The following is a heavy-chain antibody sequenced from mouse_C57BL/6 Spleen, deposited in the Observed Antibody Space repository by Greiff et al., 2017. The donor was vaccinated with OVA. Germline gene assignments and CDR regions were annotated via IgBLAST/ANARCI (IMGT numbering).Heavy chain of an antibody. V-gene: IGHV1-15*01. D-gene: IGHD1-1*01. Sequence: VKLMESGAELVRPGASVTLSCKASGYTFTDYEMHWVKQTPVHGLEWIGAIDPETGGTAYNQKFKGKAILTADKSSSAAYMELRSLTSEDSAVYYCTSYGFDYWGQGTTLTVSS. CDR1: GYTFTDYE. J-gene: IGHJ2*01. CDR3: TSYGFDY. CDR2: IDPETGGT.